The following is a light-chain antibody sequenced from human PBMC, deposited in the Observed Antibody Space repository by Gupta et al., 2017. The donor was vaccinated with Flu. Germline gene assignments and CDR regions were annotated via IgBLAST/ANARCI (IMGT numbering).Light chain of an antibody. CDR2: RNT. CDR1: NSHFGSNY. Sequence: HSVLPQPHSASGTTGPRAPISCSGSNSHFGSNYVFWYQPLPGRAPTLLIYRNTQRPSGVPDRFSGSKSGTSASLAISGLRSEDEADYYCAVWDDTLSGRLFGGGTKLTVL. V-gene: IGLV1-47*01. CDR3: AVWDDTLSGRL. J-gene: IGLJ2*01.